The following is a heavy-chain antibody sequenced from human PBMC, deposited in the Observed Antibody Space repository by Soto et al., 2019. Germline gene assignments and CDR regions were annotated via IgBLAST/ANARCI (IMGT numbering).Heavy chain of an antibody. CDR3: AKGWFGEFYFDY. CDR1: GFTFSSYA. V-gene: IGHV3-23*01. Sequence: EVQLLESGGGLVQPGGSLRLSCAPSGFTFSSYAMSWVRQAPGKGLEWVSAISGSGGSTYYADSVKGRFTISRDNSKNTLYLQMNSLRAEDTAVYYCAKGWFGEFYFDYWGQGTLVTVSS. D-gene: IGHD3-10*01. J-gene: IGHJ4*02. CDR2: ISGSGGST.